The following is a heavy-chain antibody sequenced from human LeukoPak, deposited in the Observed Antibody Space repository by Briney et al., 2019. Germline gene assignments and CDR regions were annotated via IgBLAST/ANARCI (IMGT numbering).Heavy chain of an antibody. CDR1: GGSVSSGSYY. Sequence: SETPSLTCTVSGGSVSSGSYYWSWIRQPPGKGLEWIGYIYYSGSTNYNPSLKSRVTISVDTSKNQFSLKLSSVTAADTAVYYCARDGPIVVVPAAIPGYYYYGMDVWGKGTTVTVSS. D-gene: IGHD2-2*01. J-gene: IGHJ6*04. CDR3: ARDGPIVVVPAAIPGYYYYGMDV. V-gene: IGHV4-61*01. CDR2: IYYSGST.